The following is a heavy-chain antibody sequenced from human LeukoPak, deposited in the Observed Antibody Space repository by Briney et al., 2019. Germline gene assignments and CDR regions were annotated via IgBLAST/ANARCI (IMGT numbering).Heavy chain of an antibody. CDR3: AKGYYGDYRLGAFDI. CDR1: GFTFSSFG. Sequence: GGSLRLSCAGSGFTFSSFGMHWVRQAPGKGLEWVTFIQTDGSDKYYADSVKGRFTISRDNSKNTLYLQMNSLRAEDTAVYYCAKGYYGDYRLGAFDIWGQGTMVTVSS. CDR2: IQTDGSDK. D-gene: IGHD4-17*01. J-gene: IGHJ3*02. V-gene: IGHV3-30*02.